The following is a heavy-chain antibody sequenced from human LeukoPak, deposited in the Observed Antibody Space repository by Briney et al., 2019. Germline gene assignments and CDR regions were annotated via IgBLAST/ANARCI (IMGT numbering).Heavy chain of an antibody. CDR3: ARVRAYYGSGRGSLSW. D-gene: IGHD3-10*01. J-gene: IGHJ4*02. Sequence: ASVKVSCKASGYTFTSYDINWVRQATGQGLEWMGWMNPNSGNTGYAQKFQGRVTMTRNTSISTAYMELSSLRSEDTAVYYCARVRAYYGSGRGSLSWWGQGTLVTVSS. V-gene: IGHV1-8*01. CDR1: GYTFTSYD. CDR2: MNPNSGNT.